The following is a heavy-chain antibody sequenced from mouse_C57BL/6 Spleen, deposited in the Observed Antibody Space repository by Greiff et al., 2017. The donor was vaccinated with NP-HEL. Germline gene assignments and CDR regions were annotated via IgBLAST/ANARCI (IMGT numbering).Heavy chain of an antibody. Sequence: EVQLQESGGGLVKPGGSLKLSCAASGFTFSDYGMHWVRQAPEKGLEWVAYISSGSSTIYYADTVKGRFTISRDNAKNTLFLQMTSLRSEDTAMYYCARPRYDYYAMDYWGQGTSVTVSS. J-gene: IGHJ4*01. CDR2: ISSGSSTI. CDR3: ARPRYDYYAMDY. V-gene: IGHV5-17*01. CDR1: GFTFSDYG.